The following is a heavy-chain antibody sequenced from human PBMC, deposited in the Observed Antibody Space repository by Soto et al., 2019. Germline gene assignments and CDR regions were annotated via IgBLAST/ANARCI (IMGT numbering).Heavy chain of an antibody. CDR2: IYYSGNT. CDR3: ARHKTVGAADVFYI. Sequence: PSETLSLTCTVSCGSISTYYLSWIRQPPGKGLEWIDYIYYSGNTNYNPSLRSRVTISIDTSKNQFSLKLSSVTAADTAMYFCARHKTVGAADVFYIWGQGTMVTVSS. V-gene: IGHV4-59*08. D-gene: IGHD3-16*01. J-gene: IGHJ3*02. CDR1: CGSISTYY.